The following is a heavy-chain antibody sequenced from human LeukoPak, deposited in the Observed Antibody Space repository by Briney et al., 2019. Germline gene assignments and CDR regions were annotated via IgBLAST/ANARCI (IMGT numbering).Heavy chain of an antibody. Sequence: KPSETLSLTCTVSGGPIRSYYWSWIRQPPGKGLEGIGYIYYSGSTNYNPSLKSRVTISVDTSKNQFSLKLSSVTAADTAVYYCARVTVVAATGYFDLWGRGTLVTVSS. CDR3: ARVTVVAATGYFDL. CDR2: IYYSGST. D-gene: IGHD2-15*01. CDR1: GGPIRSYY. V-gene: IGHV4-59*01. J-gene: IGHJ2*01.